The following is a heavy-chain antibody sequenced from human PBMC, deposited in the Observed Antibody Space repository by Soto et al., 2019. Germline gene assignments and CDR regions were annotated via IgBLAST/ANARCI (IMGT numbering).Heavy chain of an antibody. D-gene: IGHD2-2*02. CDR2: ISGSGGST. J-gene: IGHJ5*02. CDR1: GFTFSSYA. CDR3: AKEPVPAAILGNWFDP. V-gene: IGHV3-23*01. Sequence: EVQLLESGGGLVQPGGSLRLSCAASGFTFSSYAMSWVRQAPGKGLEWVSAISGSGGSTYYADSVKGRFTISRDNSKNTLYLQMNSLRAEDTAVYYRAKEPVPAAILGNWFDPWGQGTLVTVSS.